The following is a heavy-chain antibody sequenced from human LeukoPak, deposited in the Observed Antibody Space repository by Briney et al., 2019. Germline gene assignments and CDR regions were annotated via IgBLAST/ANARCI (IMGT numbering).Heavy chain of an antibody. D-gene: IGHD2-2*01. CDR3: ARERVGTRYFDL. CDR2: MNPNSGNT. J-gene: IGHJ2*01. V-gene: IGHV1-8*01. CDR1: GYTFTGYD. Sequence: EASVKVSCKASGYTFTGYDINWVRQATGQGLEWMGWMNPNSGNTGYAQKFQGRVTMTRNTSISTAYMELSSLRSEDTAVYYCARERVGTRYFDLWGRGTLVTVSS.